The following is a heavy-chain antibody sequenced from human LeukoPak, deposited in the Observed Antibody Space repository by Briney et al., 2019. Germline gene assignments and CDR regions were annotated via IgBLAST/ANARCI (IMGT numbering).Heavy chain of an antibody. CDR1: GGSISSGSYY. CDR3: ARDSGVVTGALDI. J-gene: IGHJ3*02. D-gene: IGHD4-23*01. CDR2: IYTSGST. V-gene: IGHV4-61*02. Sequence: SQTLSLTCTVSGGSISSGSYYWSWIRQPAGKGLEWIGRIYTSGSTNYNPSLKSRVTISVDTSKNQFSLKLSSVTAADTAVYYCARDSGVVTGALDIWGQGTMVTVSS.